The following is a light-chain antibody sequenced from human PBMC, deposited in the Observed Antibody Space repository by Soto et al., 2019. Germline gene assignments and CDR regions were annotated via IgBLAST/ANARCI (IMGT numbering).Light chain of an antibody. CDR3: LLSYSGANWV. CDR2: DTS. J-gene: IGLJ3*02. CDR1: TGAVTSGHY. V-gene: IGLV7-46*01. Sequence: QAVVTQEPSLTVSPGGTVTLTCGSSTGAVTSGHYPYWFQQKPGQAPTTLIYDTSKKHSWTPARFSGSLLGGKAALTLSGAQPEDEAEYYCLLSYSGANWVFGGGTKVTVL.